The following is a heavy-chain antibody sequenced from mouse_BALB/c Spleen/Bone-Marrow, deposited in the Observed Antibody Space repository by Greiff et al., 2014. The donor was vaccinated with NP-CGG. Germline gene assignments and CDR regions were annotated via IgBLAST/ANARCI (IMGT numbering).Heavy chain of an antibody. J-gene: IGHJ2*01. CDR1: GFTFTDHY. D-gene: IGHD2-1*01. CDR3: ARDYLYYFDY. V-gene: IGHV7-3*02. Sequence: EVMLVESGGGLVQPGGFLRLSCATSGFTFTDHYMSWVRQPPGEALEWLGFIRNKANGYTTEYSASVKGRFTISRDNSQSIVYLQMNTLRAEDSASYYGARDYLYYFDYWGQGTTLTVSS. CDR2: IRNKANGYTT.